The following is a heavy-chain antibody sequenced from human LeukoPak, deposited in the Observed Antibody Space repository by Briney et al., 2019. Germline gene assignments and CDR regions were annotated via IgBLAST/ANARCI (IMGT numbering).Heavy chain of an antibody. V-gene: IGHV3-73*01. CDR1: GFTFSGAS. Sequence: GGSLRLSCAASGFTFSGASLNWVRQASGEGLEWVGRVGSKVGNYATAYAGSVKGRFIISREDSKNTAYLQMNSLKTDDTAVYYCSNGHYGLDVWGQGTTVTVSS. CDR2: VGSKVGNYAT. CDR3: SNGHYGLDV. J-gene: IGHJ6*02. D-gene: IGHD3/OR15-3a*01.